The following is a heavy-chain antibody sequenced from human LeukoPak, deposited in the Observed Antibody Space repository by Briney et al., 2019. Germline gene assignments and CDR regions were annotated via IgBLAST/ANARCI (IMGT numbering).Heavy chain of an antibody. V-gene: IGHV3-74*01. CDR1: GFTFSSYW. D-gene: IGHD5-12*01. CDR2: INSDGSST. Sequence: GGSLRLSCAASGFTFSSYWMHWVRQAPGKGLVWVSRINSDGSSTSYADSVKGRFTISRANSKNTLYLQMSSLRPEDTAVYYCARDGGWLRLFDYWGQGTLVTVSS. CDR3: ARDGGWLRLFDY. J-gene: IGHJ4*02.